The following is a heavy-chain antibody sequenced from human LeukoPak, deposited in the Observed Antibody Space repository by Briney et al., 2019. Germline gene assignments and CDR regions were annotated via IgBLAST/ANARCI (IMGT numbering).Heavy chain of an antibody. Sequence: PPETLSLTCTVSGGSISSSSSHYWAWIRQPPGKGLEWIGTMSNSGSTYYNPSLKSRVTISGDTSKNQFSLKLSSMTAADTAVFYCARRSQTAAGRGIGYWGQGTLVTVSS. CDR3: ARRSQTAAGRGIGY. CDR1: GGSISSSSSHY. CDR2: MSNSGST. D-gene: IGHD6-13*01. V-gene: IGHV4-39*01. J-gene: IGHJ4*02.